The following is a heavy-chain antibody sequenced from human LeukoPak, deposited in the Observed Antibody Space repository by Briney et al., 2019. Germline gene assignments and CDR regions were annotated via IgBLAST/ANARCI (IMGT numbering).Heavy chain of an antibody. CDR3: ARAKNQYYYDSSGYYPPPGY. J-gene: IGHJ4*02. D-gene: IGHD3-22*01. CDR2: INPSGGST. V-gene: IGHV1-46*01. CDR1: GYTFTSYY. Sequence: GASVKVSCKASGYTFTSYYMHWVRQAPGQGLEWMGIINPSGGSTSYAQKFQGRVTMTRDTSTSTVYMELSSPRSEDTAVYYRARAKNQYYYDSSGYYPPPGYWGQGTLVTVSS.